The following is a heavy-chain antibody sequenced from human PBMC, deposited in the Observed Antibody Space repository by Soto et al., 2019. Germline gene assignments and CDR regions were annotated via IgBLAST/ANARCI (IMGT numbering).Heavy chain of an antibody. CDR1: GGTFSIYA. J-gene: IGHJ6*02. CDR2: IIPIFGTA. CDR3: ARARTLPAAMRDNVNYYYYGMDV. Sequence: GASVKVSCTASGGTFSIYAISWVRQAPGQGLEWMGGIIPIFGTANYAQKFQGRVTITADESTSTAYMELSSLRSEDTAVYYCARARTLPAAMRDNVNYYYYGMDVWGQGTTVTVSS. V-gene: IGHV1-69*13. D-gene: IGHD2-2*01.